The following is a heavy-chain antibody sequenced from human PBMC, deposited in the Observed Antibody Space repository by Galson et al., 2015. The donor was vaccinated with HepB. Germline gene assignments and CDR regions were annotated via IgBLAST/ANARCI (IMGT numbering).Heavy chain of an antibody. CDR3: ATGYGSWFPYYYYGMDV. CDR2: FDPEDGET. Sequence: SVKVSCKVSGYTLTELSMHWVRQAPGKGLEWMGGFDPEDGETIYAQKFQGRVTMTEDTSTDTAYMELSSLRSEDTAVYYCATGYGSWFPYYYYGMDVWGQGTTVTVSS. D-gene: IGHD3-10*01. V-gene: IGHV1-24*01. J-gene: IGHJ6*02. CDR1: GYTLTELS.